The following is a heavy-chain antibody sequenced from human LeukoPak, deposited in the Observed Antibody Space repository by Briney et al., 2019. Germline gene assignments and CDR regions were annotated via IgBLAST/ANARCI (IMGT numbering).Heavy chain of an antibody. CDR2: INHSGST. Sequence: SETLSLTCAVYGGSFSGYYWSWIRQPPGKGLEWIEEINHSGSTNYNPSLKSRVTISVDTSKNQFSLKLSSVTAADTAVYYCARGGQKLRYFDWLAPHNWFDPWGQGTLVTVSS. J-gene: IGHJ5*02. CDR3: ARGGQKLRYFDWLAPHNWFDP. D-gene: IGHD3-9*01. CDR1: GGSFSGYY. V-gene: IGHV4-34*01.